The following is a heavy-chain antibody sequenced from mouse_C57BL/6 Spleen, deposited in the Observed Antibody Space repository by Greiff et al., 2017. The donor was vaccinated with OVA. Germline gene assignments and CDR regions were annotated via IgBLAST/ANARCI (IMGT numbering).Heavy chain of an antibody. CDR2: IDPETGGT. Sequence: QVQLKGSGAELVRPGASVTLSCKASGYTFTDYEMHWVKQTPVHGLEWIGAIDPETGGTAYNQKFKGKAILTADKSSSTAYMELRSLTSEDSAVYYCTRKNYYGSRAMDYWGQGTSVTVSS. J-gene: IGHJ4*01. CDR1: GYTFTDYE. D-gene: IGHD1-1*01. V-gene: IGHV1-15*01. CDR3: TRKNYYGSRAMDY.